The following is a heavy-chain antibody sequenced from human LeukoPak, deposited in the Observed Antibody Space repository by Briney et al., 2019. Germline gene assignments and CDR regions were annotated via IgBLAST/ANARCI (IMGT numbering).Heavy chain of an antibody. CDR1: GGSISSYY. CDR3: ARSPSPPAYYYLMDV. V-gene: IGHV4-4*07. J-gene: IGHJ6*03. Sequence: SDTLSLTCTVCGGSISSYYWIWIRPPAGKGLEGIGRIYISGSNSYNSTLKSRVTISVHTPKNRLSLNLSGVTAADTAVYYCARSPSPPAYYYLMDVWGKGTTVTISS. CDR2: IYISGSN.